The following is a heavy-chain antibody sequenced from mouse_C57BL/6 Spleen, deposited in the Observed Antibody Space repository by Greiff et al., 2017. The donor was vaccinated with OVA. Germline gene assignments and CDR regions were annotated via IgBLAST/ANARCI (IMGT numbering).Heavy chain of an antibody. CDR3: ASLYYGSSYEYFDV. V-gene: IGHV5-12*01. CDR1: GFTFSDYY. CDR2: ISNGGGST. D-gene: IGHD1-1*01. J-gene: IGHJ1*03. Sequence: EVNVVESGGGLVQPGGSLKLSCAASGFTFSDYYMYWVRQTPEKRLEWVAYISNGGGSTYYPDTVKGRFTISRDNAKNTLYLQMSRLKSEDTAMYYCASLYYGSSYEYFDVWGTGTTVTVSS.